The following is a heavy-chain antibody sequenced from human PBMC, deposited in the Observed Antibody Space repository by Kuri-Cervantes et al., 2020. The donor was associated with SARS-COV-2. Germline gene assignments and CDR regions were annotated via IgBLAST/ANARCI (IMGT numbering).Heavy chain of an antibody. CDR3: ASPSSTTGTTVGFDP. CDR2: ISAYNGNT. D-gene: IGHD1-1*01. Sequence: ASVKVSCKASGYTFTSYGISWVRQAPGQGLEWMGWISAYNGNTNYAQKLQGRVTMTTDTSTSTAYMELRSLRSDDTAVYYCASPSSTTGTTVGFDPWGQGTLVTVSS. J-gene: IGHJ5*02. CDR1: GYTFTSYG. V-gene: IGHV1-18*01.